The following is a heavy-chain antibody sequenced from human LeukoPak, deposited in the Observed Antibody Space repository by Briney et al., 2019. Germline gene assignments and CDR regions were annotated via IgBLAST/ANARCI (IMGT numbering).Heavy chain of an antibody. CDR2: ISSSSRTI. CDR1: GFIFSSFS. V-gene: IGHV3-48*04. D-gene: IGHD1-7*01. Sequence: TGGSLRLSCAASGFIFSSFSMNWVRQAPGKGLEWISYISSSSRTIYYADSVKGRFTISRDNAKNSLYLQMNSLRAEDTAVYYCASQLDLPYGGQGTLVTVSS. CDR3: ASQLDLPY. J-gene: IGHJ4*02.